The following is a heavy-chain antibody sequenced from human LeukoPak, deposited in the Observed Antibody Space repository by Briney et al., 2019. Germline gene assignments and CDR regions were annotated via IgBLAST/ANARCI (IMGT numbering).Heavy chain of an antibody. J-gene: IGHJ6*02. D-gene: IGHD6-19*01. V-gene: IGHV3-7*03. CDR1: GFIFSSYY. CDR2: INPDGSER. CDR3: TRDLAAVPGPRMDV. Sequence: GGSPRLSCAASGFIFSSYYMSWVRQAPGKGLEWVALINPDGSERYYVDSVKGRFTISRDNAKNSLYLQMDSLRDDDTAMYFCTRDLAAVPGPRMDVWGQGTTATVSS.